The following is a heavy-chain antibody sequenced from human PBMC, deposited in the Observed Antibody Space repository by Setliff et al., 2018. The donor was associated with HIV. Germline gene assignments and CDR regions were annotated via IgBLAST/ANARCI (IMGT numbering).Heavy chain of an antibody. J-gene: IGHJ4*02. CDR3: AKDRNWDPPYWFDY. CDR1: GYTFTTYG. V-gene: IGHV1-18*01. D-gene: IGHD2-8*02. Sequence: ASVKVSCKPSGYTFTTYGLSWVRQAPGQGLEWMGWISTYSDETSSSQNLQGRLTMTTDTSTGTAYMELNSLRDEDTAVYYCAKDRNWDPPYWFDYWGQGTLVTVSS. CDR2: ISTYSDET.